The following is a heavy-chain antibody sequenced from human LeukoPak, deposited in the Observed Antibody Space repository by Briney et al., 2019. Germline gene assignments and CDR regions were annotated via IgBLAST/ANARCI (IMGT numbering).Heavy chain of an antibody. V-gene: IGHV1-8*03. Sequence: ASVKVSCKASGYTFTSYDINWVRQATGQGLEWMGWMNPNSGSTGYAQKFQGRVTITRNTSISTAYMELSGLRSEDTAVYYCARGRSTGYPYYFEYWGQGTLVTVFS. D-gene: IGHD5-12*01. CDR1: GYTFTSYD. CDR3: ARGRSTGYPYYFEY. CDR2: MNPNSGST. J-gene: IGHJ4*02.